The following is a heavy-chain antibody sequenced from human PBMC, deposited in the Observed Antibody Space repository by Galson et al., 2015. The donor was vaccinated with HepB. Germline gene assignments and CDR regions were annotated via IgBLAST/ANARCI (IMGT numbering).Heavy chain of an antibody. Sequence: SLRLSCAASGFTFSSYGLHWVRQAPGKGLEWVADICYGGSNKYYAEPVKGRITSSRDTSKRTLYLQVNSLRAEDTAVYYCARMARLVYSSGCYLDYWGQGTLVAVSS. CDR1: GFTFSSYG. V-gene: IGHV3-33*01. CDR3: ARMARLVYSSGCYLDY. J-gene: IGHJ4*02. CDR2: ICYGGSNK. D-gene: IGHD6-19*01.